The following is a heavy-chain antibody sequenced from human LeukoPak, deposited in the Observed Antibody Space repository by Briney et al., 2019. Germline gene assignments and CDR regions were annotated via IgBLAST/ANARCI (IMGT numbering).Heavy chain of an antibody. V-gene: IGHV3-48*01. CDR3: AKDLGYCSGGSCSEIDY. J-gene: IGHJ4*02. CDR2: ISSSSSTI. D-gene: IGHD2-15*01. Sequence: GGSLRLSCAASGFTFSSYSMNWVRQAPGKGLEWVSYISSSSSTIYYADSVKGRFTISRDNAKNSLYLQMNSLRAEDTAVYYCAKDLGYCSGGSCSEIDYWGQGTLVTVSS. CDR1: GFTFSSYS.